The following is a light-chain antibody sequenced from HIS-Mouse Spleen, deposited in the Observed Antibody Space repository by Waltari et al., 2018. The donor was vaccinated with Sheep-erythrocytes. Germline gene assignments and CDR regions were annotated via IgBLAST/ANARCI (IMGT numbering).Light chain of an antibody. J-gene: IGLJ3*02. V-gene: IGLV2-23*01. CDR2: EGS. CDR3: CSYAGSSTPWV. CDR1: SSAVGSYNL. Sequence: QSALTQPASVSGSPGQSLTIPCTGTSSAVGSYNLVPCYQQHPGKAPKLMIYEGSKRPSGVSNRFSGSKSGNTASLTISGLQAEDEADYYCCSYAGSSTPWVFGGGTKLTVL.